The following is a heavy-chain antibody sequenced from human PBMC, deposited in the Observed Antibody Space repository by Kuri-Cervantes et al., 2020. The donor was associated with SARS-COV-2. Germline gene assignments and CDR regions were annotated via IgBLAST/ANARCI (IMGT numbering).Heavy chain of an antibody. V-gene: IGHV3-23*01. CDR2: ISGSGGST. Sequence: GESLKISCAASGFTFSSYAMHWVRQAPGKGLEWVSAISGSGGSTYYADSVKGRFTISRDNSKNTLYLQMNSLRAEDTAVYYCARGWGLIYFDYWGQGTLVTVSS. J-gene: IGHJ4*02. D-gene: IGHD7-27*01. CDR1: GFTFSSYA. CDR3: ARGWGLIYFDY.